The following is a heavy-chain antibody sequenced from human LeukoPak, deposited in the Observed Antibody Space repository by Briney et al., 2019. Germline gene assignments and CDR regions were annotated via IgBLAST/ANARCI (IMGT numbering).Heavy chain of an antibody. CDR1: GFTVSTDN. J-gene: IGHJ4*02. Sequence: PGGSLRLSCAASGFTVSTDNMSWVRQVPGKGLEWVSVVYSGNDGTNYADSVRGRFTISRDDSKNMVYLQMSNLRLEDAAVYYCTKRSRGYYDYWGQGTLVTASS. V-gene: IGHV3-66*02. D-gene: IGHD3-10*01. CDR3: TKRSRGYYDY. CDR2: VYSGNDGT.